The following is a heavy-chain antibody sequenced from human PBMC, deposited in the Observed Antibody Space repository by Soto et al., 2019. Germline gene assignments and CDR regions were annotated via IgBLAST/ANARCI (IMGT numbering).Heavy chain of an antibody. CDR2: VHPSPST. D-gene: IGHD5-18*01. J-gene: IGHJ6*02. CDR3: ARGKPSGYRFGPRNFFYYGLHV. CDR1: SWCLGDHY. V-gene: IGHV4-34*01. Sequence: SLTCAGLSWCLGDHYWQWIRQSPYNGLEWIGEVHPSPSTDYNPSLKSRPTLSLDTSKNQFSLKVASVTAADTAVYFCARGKPSGYRFGPRNFFYYGLHVWGPCTT.